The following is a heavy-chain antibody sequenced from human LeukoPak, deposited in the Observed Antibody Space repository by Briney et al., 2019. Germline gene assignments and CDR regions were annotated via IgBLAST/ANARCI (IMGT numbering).Heavy chain of an antibody. Sequence: PGGSLRLSCAASGFTFSSYAMSWVRQAPGKGLEWVSAISGSGGSTNYAPSVKGRFTISRDNSKHTLYLEMNRLRVEDTAVYYCARLRWDWGFDYWGQGTLVTVSS. V-gene: IGHV3-23*01. CDR3: ARLRWDWGFDY. J-gene: IGHJ4*02. D-gene: IGHD3/OR15-3a*01. CDR1: GFTFSSYA. CDR2: ISGSGGST.